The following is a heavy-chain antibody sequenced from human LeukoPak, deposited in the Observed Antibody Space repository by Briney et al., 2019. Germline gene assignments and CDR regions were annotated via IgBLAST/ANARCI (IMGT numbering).Heavy chain of an antibody. D-gene: IGHD2-2*01. Sequence: GGSLRLSCSMSGFTLSHYAMSWVRQAPGKGLEWVSTIGGGGGSTDYTDSVKGRFTISRDNSKNTLFLQMNSLRAEDSAVYYCVGGYCSTTACSPLDYWGQGTLVTVSS. CDR2: IGGGGGST. J-gene: IGHJ4*02. CDR3: VGGYCSTTACSPLDY. V-gene: IGHV3-23*01. CDR1: GFTLSHYA.